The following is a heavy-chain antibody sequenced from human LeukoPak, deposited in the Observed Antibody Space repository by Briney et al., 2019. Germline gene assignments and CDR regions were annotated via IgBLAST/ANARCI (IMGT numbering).Heavy chain of an antibody. Sequence: SETLSLTCTVSGGSISSSSYYWGWLRQPPGKGLEWIGSIYYSGSTNYNPSLKSRVIILVETSKNQFSLKLSSVTAADTAVYFCARKLIAAQIAYYSDYWGQGTLVTVSS. V-gene: IGHV4-39*07. CDR2: IYYSGST. CDR3: ARKLIAAQIAYYSDY. CDR1: GGSISSSSYY. D-gene: IGHD6-6*01. J-gene: IGHJ4*02.